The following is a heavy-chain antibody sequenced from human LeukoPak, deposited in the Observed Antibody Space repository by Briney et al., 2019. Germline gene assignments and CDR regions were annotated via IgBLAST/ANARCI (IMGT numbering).Heavy chain of an antibody. J-gene: IGHJ3*02. V-gene: IGHV6-1*01. CDR3: ARHYYGSGSYRLDAFDI. D-gene: IGHD3-10*01. Sequence: SQTLSLTCAISGDSVSSNSAAWNWIRQSPSRGLEWLGRTYYRSKWYNDYAVSVKSRITINPDTSKNQLSLQLNSVTPEDTAVYYCARHYYGSGSYRLDAFDIWGQGTMVTVSS. CDR2: TYYRSKWYN. CDR1: GDSVSSNSAA.